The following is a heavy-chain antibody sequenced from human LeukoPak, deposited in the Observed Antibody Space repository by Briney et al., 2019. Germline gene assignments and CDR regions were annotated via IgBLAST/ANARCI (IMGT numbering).Heavy chain of an antibody. D-gene: IGHD5-12*01. CDR2: ISGRGGST. J-gene: IGHJ4*02. Sequence: GGSLRLSCAASGFTFTTYAMSWVRQAPGKGLEWVSTISGRGGSTYYADSVKGRLTISRDNSKNTLYLQMNSLRVEDTAVYYCAQGPQYGGYSDWGQGTLVTVSS. CDR1: GFTFTTYA. V-gene: IGHV3-23*01. CDR3: AQGPQYGGYSD.